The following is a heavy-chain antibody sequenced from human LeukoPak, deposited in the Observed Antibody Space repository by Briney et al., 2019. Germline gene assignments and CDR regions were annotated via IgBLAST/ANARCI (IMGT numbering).Heavy chain of an antibody. CDR1: GFNFRDYT. V-gene: IGHV3-21*01. J-gene: IGHJ5*02. CDR3: ARRGDWNSKWFDP. CDR2: ISSSSSYI. Sequence: KAGGSLRLSCVASGFNFRDYTMHWVRQAPGKGLEWVSSISSSSSYIYYADSVKGRFTISRDNAKNSLYLQMNSLRAEDTAAYYCARRGDWNSKWFDPWGQGTLVTVSS. D-gene: IGHD1-7*01.